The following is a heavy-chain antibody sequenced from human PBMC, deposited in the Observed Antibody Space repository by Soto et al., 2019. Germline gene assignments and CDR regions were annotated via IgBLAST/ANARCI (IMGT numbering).Heavy chain of an antibody. CDR2: IYSGGST. CDR1: GITVSSNY. CDR3: ARDQCDGYNCF. V-gene: IGHV3-66*01. J-gene: IGHJ4*02. D-gene: IGHD5-12*01. Sequence: EVPLVESGGGLVQPGGSLRLSCAASGITVSSNYMSWVRQAPGKGLEWVSVIYSGGSTYYADSVKGRFTISRDNSKNTLYLQMNSLRAEDTAVYYCARDQCDGYNCFGGQGTLVTVSS.